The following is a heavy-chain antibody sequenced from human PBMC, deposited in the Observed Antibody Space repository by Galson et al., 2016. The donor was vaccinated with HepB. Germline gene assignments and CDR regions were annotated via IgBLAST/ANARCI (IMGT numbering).Heavy chain of an antibody. CDR1: GYTFTNYG. CDR2: ISGTNGKT. V-gene: IGHV1-18*01. CDR3: ARAAKGGGFDP. Sequence: SVKVSCKASGYTFTNYGISWVRQAPGQGLEWMGWISGTNGKTKSAHKFQVRVTMTTDISTNSAAMELRGLMSNGSAVYYCARAAKGGGFDPWGQGTQVIVSS. J-gene: IGHJ5*02. D-gene: IGHD3-16*01.